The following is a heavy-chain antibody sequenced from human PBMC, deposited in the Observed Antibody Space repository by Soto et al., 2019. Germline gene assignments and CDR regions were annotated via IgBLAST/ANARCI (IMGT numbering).Heavy chain of an antibody. J-gene: IGHJ6*02. CDR2: IYYSGST. Sequence: LRLSCTVSGGSISSGGYYWSWIRQHPGKGLEWIGYIYYSGSTYYNPSLKSRVTISVDTSKNQFSLKLSSVTAADTAVYYCARVGSLGYCSGGSCRDGYYYYYGMDVWGQGTTVTVSS. D-gene: IGHD2-15*01. V-gene: IGHV4-31*03. CDR1: GGSISSGGYY. CDR3: ARVGSLGYCSGGSCRDGYYYYYGMDV.